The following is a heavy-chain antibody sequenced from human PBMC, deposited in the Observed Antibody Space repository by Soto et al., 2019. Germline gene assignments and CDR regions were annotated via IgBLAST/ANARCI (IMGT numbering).Heavy chain of an antibody. V-gene: IGHV3-9*01. CDR1: GFTFDDYA. CDR2: ISWNTGSI. D-gene: IGHD6-19*01. Sequence: EVQLVESGGGLVQPGRSLRLSCAASGFTFDDYAMHWVRQAPGKGLEWVSGISWNTGSIGYADSVKGRFTISRDTAKNSLYLQMNSLGAEDTALYYCAKDGGIAGAGGGMGGRYYFDYWGQGTLVTVSS. CDR3: AKDGGIAGAGGGMGGRYYFDY. J-gene: IGHJ4*02.